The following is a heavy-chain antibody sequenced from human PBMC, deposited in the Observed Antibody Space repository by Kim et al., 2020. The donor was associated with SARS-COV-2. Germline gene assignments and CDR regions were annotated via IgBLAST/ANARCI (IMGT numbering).Heavy chain of an antibody. CDR3: ARHMGELWYFDL. J-gene: IGHJ2*01. V-gene: IGHV5-51*01. D-gene: IGHD3-16*01. Sequence: RYSPSFQGQVTISADKSISTAYLQWSSLKASDTAMYYCARHMGELWYFDLWGRGTLVTVSS.